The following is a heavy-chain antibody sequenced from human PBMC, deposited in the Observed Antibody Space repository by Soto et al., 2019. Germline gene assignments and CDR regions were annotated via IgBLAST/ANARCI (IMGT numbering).Heavy chain of an antibody. Sequence: PGGSLRLSCAASGFTFSGSAMHWVRQASGKGLEWVGRIRSKANSYATAYAASVEGRFTISRDDSKNTAYLQMNSLKTEDTAVYYCTNCHGYYGMDVWGQGTTVTVSS. CDR2: IRSKANSYAT. J-gene: IGHJ6*02. V-gene: IGHV3-73*01. CDR1: GFTFSGSA. CDR3: TNCHGYYGMDV. D-gene: IGHD1-1*01.